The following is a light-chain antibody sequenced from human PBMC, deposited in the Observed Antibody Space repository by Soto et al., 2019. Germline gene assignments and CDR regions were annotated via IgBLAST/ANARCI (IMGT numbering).Light chain of an antibody. CDR2: WAS. V-gene: IGKV4-1*01. CDR1: QSVLSSSNNKNY. J-gene: IGKJ4*01. CDR3: QQYSYTPPT. Sequence: DIVMTQSPDSLAGSLGERATINCKSSQSVLSSSNNKNYLAWYQQKPGQPPKLLISWASTRESWVPDRFSGSASGTDFTLTISSLHAEDVAVYYCQQYSYTPPTFGGGTKVEI.